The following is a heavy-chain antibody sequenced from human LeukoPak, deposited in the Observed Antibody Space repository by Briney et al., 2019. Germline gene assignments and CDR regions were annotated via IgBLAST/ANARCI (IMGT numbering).Heavy chain of an antibody. CDR2: INTNTGNP. J-gene: IGHJ4*02. Sequence: GASVKVSCKASGYTFSDYAVNWVRQAPGQGLEWMGWINTNTGNPTYAQGFTGRFVFSLDTSVSTAYLQISSLKAEDTAVYYCARAPVYYFDSSGSPGSFDYWGQGTLVTVSS. V-gene: IGHV7-4-1*02. CDR3: ARAPVYYFDSSGSPGSFDY. CDR1: GYTFSDYA. D-gene: IGHD3-22*01.